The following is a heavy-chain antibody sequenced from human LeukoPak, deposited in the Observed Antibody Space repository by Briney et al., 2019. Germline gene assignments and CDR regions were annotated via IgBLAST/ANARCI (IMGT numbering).Heavy chain of an antibody. J-gene: IGHJ4*02. CDR1: GFTFRDYG. V-gene: IGHV3-23*02. CDR2: ISGDGTGT. Sequence: GGSLRLSCAATGFTFRDYGMAWVRQAPGKGLEWVSTISGDGTGTHYGESVKGRSTISRDNSKSTLSLQIDSLRAADTAVYYCARDVGGSHFFGYWGQGTLVTVSS. CDR3: ARDVGGSHFFGY. D-gene: IGHD1-26*01.